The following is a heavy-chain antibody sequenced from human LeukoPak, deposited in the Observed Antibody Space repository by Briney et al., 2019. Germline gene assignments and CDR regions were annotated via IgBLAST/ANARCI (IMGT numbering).Heavy chain of an antibody. D-gene: IGHD5-18*01. Sequence: SGTLSLTCTDSGGSISNRSYYWAWIRRPPGKGLEWIGSIYYSGSTYYNPSLKRRLTISVDTSKSQFSLKLSSVTAADTAVYYCARVLRGYSYGYFDYWGQGTLVTVSS. CDR1: GGSISNRSYY. CDR3: ARVLRGYSYGYFDY. V-gene: IGHV4-39*07. CDR2: IYYSGST. J-gene: IGHJ4*02.